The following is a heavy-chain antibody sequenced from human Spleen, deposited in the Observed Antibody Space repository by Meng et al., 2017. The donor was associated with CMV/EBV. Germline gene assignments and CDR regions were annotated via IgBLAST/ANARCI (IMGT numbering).Heavy chain of an antibody. Sequence: GGSLRLSCAASGFTFSSYWMSWVRQAPGKGLEWVANIKQDGSAKYYVDSVKGRFTISRDNAKNTLYLQMNSLRAEDTAVYYCVRGDSSSWYAFSGDYWGLGTLVTVPQ. CDR2: IKQDGSAK. V-gene: IGHV3-7*04. J-gene: IGHJ4*02. CDR3: VRGDSSSWYAFSGDY. D-gene: IGHD6-13*01. CDR1: GFTFSSYW.